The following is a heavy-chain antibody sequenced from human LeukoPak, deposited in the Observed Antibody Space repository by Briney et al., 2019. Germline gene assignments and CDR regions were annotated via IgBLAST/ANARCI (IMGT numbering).Heavy chain of an antibody. V-gene: IGHV3-53*05. J-gene: IGHJ4*02. CDR3: AKDRSPYSYGESIDY. CDR1: GFTVSSKY. Sequence: PGRSLRLSCAASGFTVSSKYMTWVRQAPGKGLEWVSVIYRGGNTYYADSVKGRFSISRDNSKNTVYLQMNSLRAEDTAVYYRAKDRSPYSYGESIDYWGQGTLVTVSS. CDR2: IYRGGNT. D-gene: IGHD5-18*01.